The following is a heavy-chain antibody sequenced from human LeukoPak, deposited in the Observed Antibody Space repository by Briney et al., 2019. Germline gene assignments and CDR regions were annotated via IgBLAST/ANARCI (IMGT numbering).Heavy chain of an antibody. Sequence: ASVKVSCKASGYTFTGYYMHWVRQAPGQGLEWMGWINPNSGDTSSAQKFQGRVTMTRDTSISTVYMELTRLRSDDTAVYYCAREREDTMIVVSPRFSFDIWGQGTMVTVSS. CDR2: INPNSGDT. V-gene: IGHV1-2*02. CDR3: AREREDTMIVVSPRFSFDI. D-gene: IGHD3-22*01. J-gene: IGHJ3*02. CDR1: GYTFTGYY.